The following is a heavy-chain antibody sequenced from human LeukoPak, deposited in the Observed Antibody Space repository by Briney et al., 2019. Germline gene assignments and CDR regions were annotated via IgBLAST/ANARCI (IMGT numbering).Heavy chain of an antibody. CDR2: ISSSSSYI. CDR1: GFTFSSYS. Sequence: GGSLRLSCAASGFTFSSYSMNWVRQAPGKGLEWVSSISSSSSYIYYADSVKGRFTISRDNAKNSLYLQMNSLRAEDTAVYYCARGLAAAGTGRADWGQGTLVTVSS. V-gene: IGHV3-21*01. D-gene: IGHD6-13*01. CDR3: ARGLAAAGTGRAD. J-gene: IGHJ4*02.